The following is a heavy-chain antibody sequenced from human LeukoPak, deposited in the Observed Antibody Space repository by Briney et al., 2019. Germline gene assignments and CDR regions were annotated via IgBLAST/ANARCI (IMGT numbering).Heavy chain of an antibody. Sequence: SQTLSRNCAISGDSVYSNSSAWNWIRQSPSRGLEWLGRTYYRSKWYNDYAVSVKSRITINPDTSKNQFSLQLNSVTPEDTAVYYCARSGYSLYYMDVWGKGTTVTVSS. J-gene: IGHJ6*03. CDR3: ARSGYSLYYMDV. D-gene: IGHD3-3*01. CDR1: GDSVYSNSSA. V-gene: IGHV6-1*01. CDR2: TYYRSKWYN.